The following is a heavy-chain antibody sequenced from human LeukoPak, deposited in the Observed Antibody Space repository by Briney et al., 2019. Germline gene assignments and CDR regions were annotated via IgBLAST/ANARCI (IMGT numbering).Heavy chain of an antibody. CDR1: GFTVSSNF. J-gene: IGHJ5*02. D-gene: IGHD3-10*01. CDR2: LFTDDST. V-gene: IGHV3-66*04. CDR3: ARHFVWGVIYNWLDP. Sequence: GGSLRLSCAASGFTVSSNFISWVRQAPGKGLEWVSSLFTDDSTRYADSVKGRFTVSRDNSRNTLYLQMNSLRAEDTALYYCARHFVWGVIYNWLDPWGQGALVTVSS.